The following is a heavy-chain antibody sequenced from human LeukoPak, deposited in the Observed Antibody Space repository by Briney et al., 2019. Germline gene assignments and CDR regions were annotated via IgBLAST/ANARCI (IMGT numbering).Heavy chain of an antibody. J-gene: IGHJ4*02. CDR2: IKKDGSEK. D-gene: IGHD6-19*01. V-gene: IGHV3-7*01. Sequence: PGGSLRLSCGGYGFTFSSSWMSWVRQAPGKGLEWVANIKKDGSEKYYVDPVKGRFTISRDNAKNSLYLQMDSLRAEDTAMYYCVRISTSVAGADYWGQGTLVTVSS. CDR3: VRISTSVAGADY. CDR1: GFTFSSSW.